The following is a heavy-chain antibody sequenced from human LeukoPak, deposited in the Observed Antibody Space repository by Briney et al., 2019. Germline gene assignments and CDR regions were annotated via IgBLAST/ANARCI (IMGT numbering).Heavy chain of an antibody. CDR3: ARGLREFGYYYYHMDV. CDR2: ISAYNGNT. J-gene: IGHJ6*03. CDR1: GYTFTSYG. D-gene: IGHD3-10*01. Sequence: GASVKVSCKASGYTFTSYGISWVRQAPGQGLGWMGWISAYNGNTNYAQKLQGRVTMTTDTSTSTAYMELRSLRSDDTAVYYCARGLREFGYYYYHMDVWDIGTTVTVSS. V-gene: IGHV1-18*01.